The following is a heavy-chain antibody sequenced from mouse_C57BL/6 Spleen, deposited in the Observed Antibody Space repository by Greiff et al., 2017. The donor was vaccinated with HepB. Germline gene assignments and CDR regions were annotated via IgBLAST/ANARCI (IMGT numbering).Heavy chain of an antibody. CDR3: TRKDYGSSYSWFAY. CDR1: GYTFTSYW. V-gene: IGHV1-55*01. CDR2: IYPGSGST. J-gene: IGHJ3*01. D-gene: IGHD1-1*01. Sequence: QVQLQQPGAELVKPGASVKMSCKASGYTFTSYWITWVKQRPGLGLEWIGDIYPGSGSTNYNEKFKSKATLTVDTSSSTAYMQLSSLTSEDSAIYYCTRKDYGSSYSWFAYWCQGTLVTVSA.